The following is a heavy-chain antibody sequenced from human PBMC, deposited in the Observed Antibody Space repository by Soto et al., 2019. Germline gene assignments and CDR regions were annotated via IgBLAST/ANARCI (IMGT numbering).Heavy chain of an antibody. CDR3: ARPGNSSGWWYFDY. J-gene: IGHJ4*02. V-gene: IGHV4-39*01. Sequence: QLQLQESGPGLVKPSETLSLTCTVSGGSISSSSYYWGWIRQPPGKGLEWIGSIYYSGSTYYNPSLKSRVTISVDTSKNQFSLKLSSVTAADTAVYYCARPGNSSGWWYFDYWGQGTLVTVSS. CDR2: IYYSGST. CDR1: GGSISSSSYY. D-gene: IGHD6-19*01.